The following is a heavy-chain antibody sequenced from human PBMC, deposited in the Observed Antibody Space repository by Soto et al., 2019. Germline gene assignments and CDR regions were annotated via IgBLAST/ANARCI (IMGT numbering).Heavy chain of an antibody. V-gene: IGHV3-11*05. CDR2: IGTSGSDS. CDR1: GFLFNDYN. Sequence: QVQLVESGGGLVKPGESLRLSCVASGFLFNDYNMNWVRQAPGKGLEWVSYIGTSGSDSTYADSVKGRFTISRDNGKKTLYLQANSLRAEDTGAYHGAAYSAPPIHANDRKRASDYWGQGTLVTVSS. CDR3: AAYSAPPIHANDRKRASDY. D-gene: IGHD3-22*01. J-gene: IGHJ4*02.